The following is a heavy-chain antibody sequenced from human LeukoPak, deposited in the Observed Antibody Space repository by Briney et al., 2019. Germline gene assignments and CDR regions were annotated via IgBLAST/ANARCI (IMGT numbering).Heavy chain of an antibody. CDR2: IYYSGST. CDR1: GGSISSSSYY. CDR3: ARPIWFGESYYFDY. D-gene: IGHD3-10*01. Sequence: SETLSLTCTVSGGSISSSSYYWGWIRQPPGKGLEWIGSIYYSGSTYYNPSLKSRVTISVDTSKNQFSLKLSSVTAADTAVYYRARPIWFGESYYFDYWGQGTLVTVSS. V-gene: IGHV4-39*01. J-gene: IGHJ4*02.